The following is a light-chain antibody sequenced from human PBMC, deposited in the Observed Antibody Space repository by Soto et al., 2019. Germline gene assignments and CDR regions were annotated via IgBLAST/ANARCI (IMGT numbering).Light chain of an antibody. CDR1: QSVNNF. V-gene: IGKV3-11*01. J-gene: IGKJ5*01. Sequence: EIVLTQSPATLSLYPWERATLSCRASQSVNNFLAGYRQKPGQAPRLIIYDASNRTTGIPARFSGSGSGTEFTLTISGLEPDDFALYSCQQRSNWPVTLGQWIRLEIK. CDR2: DAS. CDR3: QQRSNWPVT.